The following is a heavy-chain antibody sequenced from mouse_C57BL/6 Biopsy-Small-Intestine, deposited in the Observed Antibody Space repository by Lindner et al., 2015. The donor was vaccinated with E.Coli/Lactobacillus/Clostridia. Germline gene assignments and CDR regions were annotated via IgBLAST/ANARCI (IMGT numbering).Heavy chain of an antibody. CDR1: GYSFTAYF. V-gene: IGHV1-20*01. CDR3: ARGADSDY. CDR2: INPYNGDT. Sequence: QLXESGPELVKPGDSVKISCKASGYSFTAYFMNWVMQSHGKSLEWIGRINPYNGDTFYNQNFKGEATLTVDESSTTAHMELRSLTSEDSAVYYCARGADSDYWGQGTTLTVSS. J-gene: IGHJ2*01.